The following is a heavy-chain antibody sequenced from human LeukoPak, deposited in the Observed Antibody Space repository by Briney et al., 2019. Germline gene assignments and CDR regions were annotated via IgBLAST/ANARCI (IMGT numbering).Heavy chain of an antibody. J-gene: IGHJ4*02. Sequence: GGSLRLSCAVFGFTVSSNYMSWVRQAPGKGLEWVSEIYSDGSTYYAASVKGRFSISRDNSKNTLYLQMNSLRAEDTAVYYCAKDPTRAENYFDYWGQGTLVTVSS. CDR2: IYSDGST. V-gene: IGHV3-53*05. CDR1: GFTVSSNY. CDR3: AKDPTRAENYFDY.